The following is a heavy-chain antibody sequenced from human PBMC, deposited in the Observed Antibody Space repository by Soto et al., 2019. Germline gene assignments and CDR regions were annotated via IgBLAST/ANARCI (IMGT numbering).Heavy chain of an antibody. D-gene: IGHD2-8*01. CDR3: ASFTNGRPGDS. J-gene: IGHJ4*02. CDR1: GDSISNKNDH. V-gene: IGHV4-39*01. CDR2: VYSNGQT. Sequence: SETLSLTCTVSGDSISNKNDHWGWTGQPPGKGLEWIGTVYSNGQTYHNPSLRSRLAMAVDTSKNQFSLSLISVTAADTAVYFCASFTNGRPGDSWGQGTLVTVSS.